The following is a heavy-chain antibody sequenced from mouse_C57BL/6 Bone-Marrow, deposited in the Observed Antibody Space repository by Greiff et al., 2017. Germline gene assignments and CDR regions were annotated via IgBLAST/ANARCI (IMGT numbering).Heavy chain of an antibody. D-gene: IGHD2-3*01. Sequence: VQLQQSGAELARPGASVKLSCKASGYTFTSYGISWVKQRTGQGLEWIGEIYPRSGNTYYNEKFKGKATLTADNSSSTAYMELRSLTSEDSAVYFCARGRWLLNAMDYWGQGTSVTVSS. V-gene: IGHV1-81*01. CDR3: ARGRWLLNAMDY. CDR1: GYTFTSYG. CDR2: IYPRSGNT. J-gene: IGHJ4*01.